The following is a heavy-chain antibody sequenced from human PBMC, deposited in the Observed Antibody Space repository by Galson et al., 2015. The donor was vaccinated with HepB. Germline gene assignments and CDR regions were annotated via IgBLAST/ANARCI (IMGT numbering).Heavy chain of an antibody. Sequence: SLRLSCAASGFTFSSYGMYWVRQAPGKGLEWVAVIWYDGSIEYYRDSVRGRFTVSRDNSRNTLYLQLDSLRAEDTAVYYCARRISLVRGIITKPDYYYGMDVWGQGTTVTVAS. D-gene: IGHD3-10*01. CDR3: ARRISLVRGIITKPDYYYGMDV. CDR1: GFTFSSYG. CDR2: IWYDGSIE. V-gene: IGHV3-33*01. J-gene: IGHJ6*02.